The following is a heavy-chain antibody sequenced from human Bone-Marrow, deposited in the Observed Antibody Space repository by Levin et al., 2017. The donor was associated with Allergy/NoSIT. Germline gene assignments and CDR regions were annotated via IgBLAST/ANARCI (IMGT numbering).Heavy chain of an antibody. CDR3: ARAGGWLLFAFDI. CDR1: GFTFSSYW. J-gene: IGHJ3*02. Sequence: GGSLRLSCAASGFTFSSYWMHWVRQAPGKGLVWVSRINSDGSSTSYADSVKGRFTISRDNAKNTLYLQMNSLRAEDTAVYYCARAGGWLLFAFDIWGQGTMVTVSS. V-gene: IGHV3-74*01. D-gene: IGHD6-19*01. CDR2: INSDGSST.